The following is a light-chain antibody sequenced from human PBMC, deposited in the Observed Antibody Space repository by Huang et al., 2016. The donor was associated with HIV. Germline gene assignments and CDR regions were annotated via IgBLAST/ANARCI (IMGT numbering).Light chain of an antibody. Sequence: EIVLTQSPGTLSLSPGARATLSCRASQSVGSSYLAWYQQKPGQAPRRLIYGAASRATGIPDRFSGSGSGADFTLTISRLEPEDFAVYYCQQYGSSPPYTFGQGTKLEIK. V-gene: IGKV3-20*01. CDR3: QQYGSSPPYT. CDR2: GAA. J-gene: IGKJ2*01. CDR1: QSVGSSY.